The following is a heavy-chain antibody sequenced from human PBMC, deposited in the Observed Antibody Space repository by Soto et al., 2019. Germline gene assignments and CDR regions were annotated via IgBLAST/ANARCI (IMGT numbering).Heavy chain of an antibody. Sequence: PSETLSLTCAVYGGSFSGYYWSWIRQPPGKGLEWIGEINHSGSTNYNPSLKSRVTISVDTSKNQFSLKLSSVTAADTAVYYCARVDGDFDYWGQGTLVTVSS. CDR2: INHSGST. J-gene: IGHJ4*02. CDR1: GGSFSGYY. V-gene: IGHV4-34*01. CDR3: ARVDGDFDY. D-gene: IGHD4-17*01.